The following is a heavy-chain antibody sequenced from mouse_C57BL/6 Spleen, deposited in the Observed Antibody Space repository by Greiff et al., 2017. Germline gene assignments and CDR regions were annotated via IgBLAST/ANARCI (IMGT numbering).Heavy chain of an antibody. Sequence: EVQRVESGGDLVKPGGSLKLSCAASGFTFSSYGMSWVRQTPDKRLEWVATISSGGSYTYYPDSVKGRFTISRDNAKNTLYLQMSSLKSEDTAMYYCARHVTTVVDYFDYWGQGTTLTVSS. CDR1: GFTFSSYG. CDR3: ARHVTTVVDYFDY. J-gene: IGHJ2*01. D-gene: IGHD1-1*01. V-gene: IGHV5-6*01. CDR2: ISSGGSYT.